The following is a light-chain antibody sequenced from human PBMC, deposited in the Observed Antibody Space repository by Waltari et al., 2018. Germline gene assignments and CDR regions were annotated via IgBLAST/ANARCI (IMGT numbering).Light chain of an antibody. Sequence: QLVLTQSPSASASLGASVTLTSTLSSGQSSYAIAWHQQQPEKGPRYLMKLNSDGSHSKGDGIPDRFSGSSSGAERYLTISSLQSEDEADYYCQTWGTGIRVFGGGTKLTVL. J-gene: IGLJ2*01. CDR1: SGQSSYA. CDR2: LNSDGSH. CDR3: QTWGTGIRV. V-gene: IGLV4-69*01.